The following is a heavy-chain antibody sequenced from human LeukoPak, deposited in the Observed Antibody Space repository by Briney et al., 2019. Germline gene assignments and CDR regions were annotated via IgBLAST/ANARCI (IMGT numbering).Heavy chain of an antibody. D-gene: IGHD2/OR15-2a*01. CDR2: IRSKTNSYAT. J-gene: IGHJ4*02. CDR1: GFTFSGSA. V-gene: IGHV3-73*01. Sequence: GGSLRLSCAASGFTFSGSAMHWVRQASGKGLEWVGRIRSKTNSYATSYAASVKGRFALSRDDSKNTAYLQMNSLKTEDTAVYYCAKGPLLWNWGQGTLVTVSS. CDR3: AKGPLLWN.